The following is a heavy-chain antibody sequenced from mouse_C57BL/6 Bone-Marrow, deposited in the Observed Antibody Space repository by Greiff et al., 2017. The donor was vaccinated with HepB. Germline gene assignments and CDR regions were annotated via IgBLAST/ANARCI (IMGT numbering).Heavy chain of an antibody. CDR3: TNLLLRAWFAY. CDR2: IDPEDGDT. V-gene: IGHV14-1*01. D-gene: IGHD1-1*01. Sequence: EVKVEESGAELVRPGASVKLSCTASGFNIKDYYMHWVKQRPEQGLEWIGRIDPEDGDTEYAPKFQGKATMTADTSSNTAYLQLSSLTSEDTAVYYCTNLLLRAWFAYWGQGTLVTVSA. CDR1: GFNIKDYY. J-gene: IGHJ3*01.